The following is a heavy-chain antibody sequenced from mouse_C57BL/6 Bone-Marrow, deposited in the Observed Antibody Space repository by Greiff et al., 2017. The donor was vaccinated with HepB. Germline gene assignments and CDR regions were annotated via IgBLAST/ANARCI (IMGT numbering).Heavy chain of an antibody. Sequence: EVHLVESGGGLVQPGESLKLSCESNEYEFPSHDMSWVRKTPEKRLELVAAINSDGGSTYYPDTMERRFIISRDNTKKTLYLQMSSLRSEDTALYYCARPRNYYGSSYYFDYWGQGTTLTVSS. V-gene: IGHV5-2*01. J-gene: IGHJ2*01. D-gene: IGHD1-1*01. CDR1: EYEFPSHD. CDR2: INSDGGST. CDR3: ARPRNYYGSSYYFDY.